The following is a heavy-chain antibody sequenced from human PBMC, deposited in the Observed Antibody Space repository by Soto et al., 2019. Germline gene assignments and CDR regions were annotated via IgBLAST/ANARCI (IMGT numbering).Heavy chain of an antibody. CDR3: ARRPLGYCSSTSCQYLDNWFDP. CDR1: GGSISSSSYY. D-gene: IGHD2-2*01. Sequence: SETLSLTCTVSGGSISSSSYYWGWIRQPPGKGLEWIGSIYYSGSTYYNPSLKSRVTISVDTSKNQFSLKLSSVTAADTAVYYCARRPLGYCSSTSCQYLDNWFDPWGQGSLVTVSS. J-gene: IGHJ5*02. V-gene: IGHV4-39*01. CDR2: IYYSGST.